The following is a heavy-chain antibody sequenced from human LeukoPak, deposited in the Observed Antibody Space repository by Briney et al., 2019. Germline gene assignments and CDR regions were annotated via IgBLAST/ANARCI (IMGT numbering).Heavy chain of an antibody. CDR1: VGTFSSYA. J-gene: IGHJ4*02. V-gene: IGHV1-69*06. Sequence: SVKVSCKASVGTFSSYAISWVRQAPGQGLEWMGGIIPIFGTANYAQKFQGRVAITADKSTSTAYMELSSLRSEDTAVYYCALVAGNQFDYWGQGTLVTVSS. CDR2: IIPIFGTA. D-gene: IGHD6-19*01. CDR3: ALVAGNQFDY.